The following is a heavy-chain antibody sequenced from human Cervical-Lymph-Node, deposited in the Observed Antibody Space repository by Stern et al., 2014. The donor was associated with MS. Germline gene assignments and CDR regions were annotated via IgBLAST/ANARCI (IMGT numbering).Heavy chain of an antibody. CDR1: GFTFSSYW. Sequence: EVQLVESGGGLVQPGGSLRLSCAASGFTFSSYWMHWVRQAPGKGLVWVSRIISDGSSASYADSVKGRLTISRDNAKNTLYLQMNSLRAEDTAVYYCARDPSYDSSGYYSYFDYWGQGTLVTVSS. D-gene: IGHD3-22*01. J-gene: IGHJ4*02. CDR2: IISDGSSA. CDR3: ARDPSYDSSGYYSYFDY. V-gene: IGHV3-74*01.